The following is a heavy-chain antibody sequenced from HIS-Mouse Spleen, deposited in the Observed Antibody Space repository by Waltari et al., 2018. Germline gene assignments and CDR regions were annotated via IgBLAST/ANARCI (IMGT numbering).Heavy chain of an antibody. D-gene: IGHD6-13*01. CDR1: GGSISSSRSY. CDR3: AREIPYSSSWYDWYFDL. V-gene: IGHV4-39*07. Sequence: QLQLQESGPGLVKPSETLSLTCTVPGGSISSSRSYWGWIRQPPGKGLEWIGSIYYSGSTYYNPSLKSRVTISVDTSKNQFSLKLSSVTAADTAMYYCAREIPYSSSWYDWYFDLWGRGTLVTVSS. CDR2: IYYSGST. J-gene: IGHJ2*01.